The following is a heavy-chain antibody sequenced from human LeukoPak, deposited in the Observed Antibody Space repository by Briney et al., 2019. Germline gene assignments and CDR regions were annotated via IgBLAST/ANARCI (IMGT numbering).Heavy chain of an antibody. V-gene: IGHV1-24*01. Sequence: ASVKVSCKVSGYTLTELSMHWVRQAPGKGLEWMGGFDPEDGETIYAQKFQGRVTITADKSTSTAYMELSSLRSEDTAVYYCARDSSYGDYVLYWGQGTLVTVSS. CDR1: GYTLTELS. CDR3: ARDSSYGDYVLY. J-gene: IGHJ4*02. D-gene: IGHD4-17*01. CDR2: FDPEDGET.